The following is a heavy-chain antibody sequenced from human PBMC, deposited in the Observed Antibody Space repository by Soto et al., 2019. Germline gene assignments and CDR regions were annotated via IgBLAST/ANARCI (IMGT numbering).Heavy chain of an antibody. V-gene: IGHV4-59*01. J-gene: IGHJ4*02. D-gene: IGHD4-17*01. CDR1: GGSISSYY. Sequence: PSETLSLTCTVSGGSISSYYWSWIRQPPGKGLEWIGYIYYSGSTNYNPSLKSRVTISVDTSKNQFSLKLSSVTAADTAVYYCARSPRFYGDFLPTGVGLDYWGQGTLVTVSS. CDR2: IYYSGST. CDR3: ARSPRFYGDFLPTGVGLDY.